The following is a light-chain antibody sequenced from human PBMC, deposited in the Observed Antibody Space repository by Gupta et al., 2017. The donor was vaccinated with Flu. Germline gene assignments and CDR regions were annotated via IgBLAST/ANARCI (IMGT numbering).Light chain of an antibody. CDR2: GAS. CDR3: QQSHSTPRT. J-gene: IGKJ2*02. V-gene: IGKV1-39*01. CDR1: QRIGSY. Sequence: DIQMTQSPSSLSASVGDRFTTTCRASQRIGSYLNWYQQKPGRAPKLLIYGASSLQSGVTSRVSGGGSRTEFTLTISSLQHEDWATYYCQQSHSTPRTFGQGTKLEVK.